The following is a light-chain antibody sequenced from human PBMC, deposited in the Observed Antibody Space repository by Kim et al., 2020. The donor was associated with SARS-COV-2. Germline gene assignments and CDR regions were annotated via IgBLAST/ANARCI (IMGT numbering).Light chain of an antibody. CDR3: LQHSTYPIT. Sequence: ASEGDRVTITCRARQDIRNDLGWYQQSPGRAPKRLIYGASSLQSGVPSRCSGSGSGTEFTLTISSVQPEDFATYFCLQHSTYPITFGQGTRLEIK. CDR2: GAS. J-gene: IGKJ5*01. V-gene: IGKV1-17*01. CDR1: QDIRND.